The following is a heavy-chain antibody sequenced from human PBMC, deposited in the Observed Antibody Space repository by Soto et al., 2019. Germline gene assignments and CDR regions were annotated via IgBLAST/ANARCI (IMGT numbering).Heavy chain of an antibody. Sequence: GGSLRLSCAASGFTFSSYAMSWVRQAPGKGLEWVSAISGSGGSTYYADSVKGRFTISRDNSKNTLYLQMNSLRAEDTAVYYCAKEPQGPYYYDSSLRAFDIWGQGTMVTVSS. CDR1: GFTFSSYA. CDR3: AKEPQGPYYYDSSLRAFDI. D-gene: IGHD3-22*01. CDR2: ISGSGGST. J-gene: IGHJ3*02. V-gene: IGHV3-23*01.